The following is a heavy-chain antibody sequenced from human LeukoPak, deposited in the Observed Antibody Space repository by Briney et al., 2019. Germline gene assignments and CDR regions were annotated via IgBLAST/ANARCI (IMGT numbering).Heavy chain of an antibody. J-gene: IGHJ4*02. CDR3: ARLPAMTSFDY. Sequence: SETLSLTCTVFGGSISSSSYYWGWIRQPPGKGLEWVGNVFYTGSTSYNPSLKSRVTISVDTSKNQFSLKLTSVTAADTAVYYCARLPAMTSFDYWGQGTLVTVSS. V-gene: IGHV4-39*01. D-gene: IGHD2-15*01. CDR2: VFYTGST. CDR1: GGSISSSSYY.